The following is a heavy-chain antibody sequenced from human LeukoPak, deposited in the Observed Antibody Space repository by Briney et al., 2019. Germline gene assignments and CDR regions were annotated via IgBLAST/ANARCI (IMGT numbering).Heavy chain of an antibody. V-gene: IGHV4-61*02. CDR1: GDSISSGSYY. J-gene: IGHJ4*02. D-gene: IGHD3-22*01. CDR2: IYTSGST. CDR3: ATGWVITGEN. Sequence: PSETLSLTCTVSGDSISSGSYYWRWIRQPAGKGLEWIGRIYTSGSTNYNPSLKSRVTISVDTSKNQFSLKLSSVTAADTAVYYCATGWVITGENWGQGTLVTVSS.